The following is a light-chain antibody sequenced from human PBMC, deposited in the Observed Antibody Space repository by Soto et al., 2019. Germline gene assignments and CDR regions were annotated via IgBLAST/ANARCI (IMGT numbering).Light chain of an antibody. Sequence: DIPMTQSPSSVSASVGDRVTITCRASQDISSWLAWYQQKPGKAPKLLIFAASSFQSGAPPRFSGRGSGTEFTLTISSLQPEDFATYFCQQANSFPLAFGQGTRVEIK. CDR1: QDISSW. CDR2: AAS. CDR3: QQANSFPLA. V-gene: IGKV1-12*01. J-gene: IGKJ1*01.